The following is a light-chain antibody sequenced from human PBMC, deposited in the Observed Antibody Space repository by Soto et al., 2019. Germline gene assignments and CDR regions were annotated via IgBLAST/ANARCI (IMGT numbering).Light chain of an antibody. CDR3: SSYTSSSTPLYV. Sequence: QSALTQPASVSGSPGQSITISCTGTSSDVGGYNYVSWYQQHPGKAPKLMIYDVSNRPSGVSNRFSRSKSGNTASLTISGLQSEDEDDYYCSSYTSSSTPLYVFGTGTKLTVL. CDR2: DVS. CDR1: SSDVGGYNY. J-gene: IGLJ1*01. V-gene: IGLV2-14*01.